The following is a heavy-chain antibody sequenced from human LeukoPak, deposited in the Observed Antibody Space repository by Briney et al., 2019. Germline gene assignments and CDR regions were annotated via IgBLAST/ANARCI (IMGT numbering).Heavy chain of an antibody. CDR2: IIPIFGTA. J-gene: IGHJ5*01. V-gene: IGHV1-69*13. CDR3: ARDLNTPRWFDS. Sequence: SVKVSCKASGGTFSSYAISWVRQAPGQGLEWMGGIIPIFGTANYAQKFQGRVTITADESTSTAYMELSSLRSDDTAVYYCARDLNTPRWFDSWGQGTLVTVSS. CDR1: GGTFSSYA.